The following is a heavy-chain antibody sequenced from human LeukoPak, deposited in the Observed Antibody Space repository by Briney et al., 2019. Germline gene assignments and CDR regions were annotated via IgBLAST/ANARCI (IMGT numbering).Heavy chain of an antibody. J-gene: IGHJ4*02. CDR3: AKAGYDFWSGYWSRFDY. V-gene: IGHV3-23*01. CDR1: GFTFSSYA. CDR2: ISGSGGST. D-gene: IGHD3-3*01. Sequence: AGGSLRLSCAASGFTFSSYAMSWVRQAPGKGLEWVSAISGSGGSTYYADSVKGRFTISRGNSKNTLYLQMNSLRAEDTAVYYCAKAGYDFWSGYWSRFDYWGQGTLVTVSS.